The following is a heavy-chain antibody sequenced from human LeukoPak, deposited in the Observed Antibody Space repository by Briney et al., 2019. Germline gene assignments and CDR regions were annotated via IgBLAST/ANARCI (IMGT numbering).Heavy chain of an antibody. Sequence: GGSLRLSCAASGFTFSNYWMSWVRQAPGKGLEWVDNIKQDGSQKYYVDSVKGRFTISRDNAKNSQYLQMNSLRAEDTAMYYCARIGYSSSSFDYWGQGTLVTVSS. CDR3: ARIGYSSSSFDY. CDR1: GFTFSNYW. D-gene: IGHD6-6*01. V-gene: IGHV3-7*01. J-gene: IGHJ4*02. CDR2: IKQDGSQK.